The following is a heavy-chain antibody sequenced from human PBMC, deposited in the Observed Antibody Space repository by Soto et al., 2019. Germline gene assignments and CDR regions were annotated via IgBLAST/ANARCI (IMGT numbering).Heavy chain of an antibody. CDR2: IYYSGST. Sequence: SETLSLTCAVSGASIGTSNWWSWVRQPPGKGLEWIGSIYYSGSTYYNPSLKSRVTVSVDTSKNQFSLKLSSVTDADTAVYYCARHPSDFWFDPCGQGTLVTVSS. CDR1: GASIGTSNW. D-gene: IGHD2-21*02. V-gene: IGHV4-39*01. CDR3: ARHPSDFWFDP. J-gene: IGHJ5*02.